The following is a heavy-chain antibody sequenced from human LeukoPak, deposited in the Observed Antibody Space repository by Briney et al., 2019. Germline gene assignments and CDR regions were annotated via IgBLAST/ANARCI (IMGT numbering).Heavy chain of an antibody. CDR1: GFTFSSYW. Sequence: GSLRLSCAASGFTFSSYWMHWVRQAPGKGLVWVSRIKSDGKTNYADSVKGRFTISRDNAKNTVSLQMNSLRAEDTGVYYCARAPSEIGGYYPEYFRHWGQGSLVTVSS. D-gene: IGHD3-22*01. V-gene: IGHV3-74*01. CDR2: IKSDGKT. J-gene: IGHJ1*01. CDR3: ARAPSEIGGYYPEYFRH.